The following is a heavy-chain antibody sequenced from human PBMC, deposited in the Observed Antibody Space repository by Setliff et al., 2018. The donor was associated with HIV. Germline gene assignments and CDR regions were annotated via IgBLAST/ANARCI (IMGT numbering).Heavy chain of an antibody. Sequence: GGSLRLSCVGYGFSFRAAWMNWVRQTPGKGLEWVSRIRSKIDGETTEYAAPVKGRFTILRDDSKNTVYLQMNSLKAEDTAVYYCTTGLIYCGADCSFDTWGQGTLVTVSS. CDR3: TTGLIYCGADCSFDT. CDR2: IRSKIDGETT. V-gene: IGHV3-15*01. D-gene: IGHD2-21*02. J-gene: IGHJ5*02. CDR1: GFSFRAAW.